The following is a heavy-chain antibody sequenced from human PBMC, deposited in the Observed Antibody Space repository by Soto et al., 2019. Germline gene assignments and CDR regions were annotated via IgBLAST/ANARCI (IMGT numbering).Heavy chain of an antibody. J-gene: IGHJ6*02. CDR2: IIPIFGTA. Sequence: SVKVSCKASGGTFSIYAISWVRQAPGQGLEWMGGIIPIFGTANYAQKFQGRVTITADESTSTAYMELSSLRSEDTAVYYCARARPTANYYDSSGYYFYGMDVWGQGTTVTVSS. CDR1: GGTFSIYA. CDR3: ARARPTANYYDSSGYYFYGMDV. D-gene: IGHD3-22*01. V-gene: IGHV1-69*13.